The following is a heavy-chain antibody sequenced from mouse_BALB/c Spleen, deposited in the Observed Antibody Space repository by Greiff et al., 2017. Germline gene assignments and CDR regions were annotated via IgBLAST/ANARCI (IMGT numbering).Heavy chain of an antibody. D-gene: IGHD1-1*01. Sequence: QVQLQQSGPGLVAPSQSLSITCTVSGFSLTSYDISWIRQPPGKGLEWLGVIWTGGGTNYNSAFMSRLSISKDNSKSQVFLKMNSLQTDDTAIYYCVAHYYGSSYGFAYWGQGTLVTVSA. J-gene: IGHJ3*01. CDR2: IWTGGGT. CDR3: VAHYYGSSYGFAY. CDR1: GFSLTSYD. V-gene: IGHV2-9-2*01.